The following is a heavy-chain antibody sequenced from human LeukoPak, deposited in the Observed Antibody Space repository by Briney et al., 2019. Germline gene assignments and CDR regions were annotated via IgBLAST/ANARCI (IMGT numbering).Heavy chain of an antibody. J-gene: IGHJ5*02. CDR3: ARDAPYCGGDCLT. D-gene: IGHD2-21*02. Sequence: PGGSLRLSCAASGFTVSSNYMSWVRQAPGKGLEWVSVIYSGGSTYYSDSVTGRFTISRDNSKNTLYLQMNSLRAEDTAVYYCARDAPYCGGDCLTWGQGTLVTVSS. V-gene: IGHV3-53*01. CDR2: IYSGGST. CDR1: GFTVSSNY.